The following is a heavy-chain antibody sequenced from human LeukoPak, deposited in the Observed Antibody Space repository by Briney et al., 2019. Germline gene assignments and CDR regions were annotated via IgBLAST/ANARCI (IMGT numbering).Heavy chain of an antibody. D-gene: IGHD3-22*01. J-gene: IGHJ4*02. Sequence: GGSLRLSCAASGFTFSSYAMSWVRQAPGKGLEWVSAISGSGGSTYYADSVKGRFTISRDNSKNTLYLQMNSLRAEDTAVYYCAKLTGRHYYDSSGYSYYFDYWGQGTLVTVST. V-gene: IGHV3-23*01. CDR3: AKLTGRHYYDSSGYSYYFDY. CDR1: GFTFSSYA. CDR2: ISGSGGST.